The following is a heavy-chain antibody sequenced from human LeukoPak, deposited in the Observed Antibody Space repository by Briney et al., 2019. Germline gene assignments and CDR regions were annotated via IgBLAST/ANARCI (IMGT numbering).Heavy chain of an antibody. CDR1: GFTFSSYS. CDR2: ISSSSSTI. CDR3: ARGVRVGIAAAGTTPPFFRY. J-gene: IGHJ4*02. V-gene: IGHV3-48*02. D-gene: IGHD6-13*01. Sequence: GGSLRLSCAASGFTFSSYSMNWVRQAPGKGLEWVSYISSSSSTIYYADSVKGRFTISRDNAKNSLYLQMNSLRDEDTAVYYCARGVRVGIAAAGTTPPFFRYWGQGTLVTVSS.